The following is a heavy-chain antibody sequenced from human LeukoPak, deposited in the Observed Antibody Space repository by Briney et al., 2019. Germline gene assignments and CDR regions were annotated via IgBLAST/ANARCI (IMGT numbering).Heavy chain of an antibody. Sequence: GGSLRLLCAPSGFTFSRYAMSWVPQAPGGGVECVSDLCGSGGSKYYADPEKGRFTISRDNSKNTLYLQMNSLRADDTAVYYCANSPIMITFGGVIVPTGAFDIWGQGTMVTVSS. CDR2: LCGSGGSK. CDR3: ANSPIMITFGGVIVPTGAFDI. J-gene: IGHJ3*02. D-gene: IGHD3-16*02. CDR1: GFTFSRYA. V-gene: IGHV3-23*01.